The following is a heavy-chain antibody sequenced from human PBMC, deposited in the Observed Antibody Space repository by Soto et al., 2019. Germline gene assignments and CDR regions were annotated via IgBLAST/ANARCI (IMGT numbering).Heavy chain of an antibody. CDR1: GFTFSNAW. J-gene: IGHJ6*02. V-gene: IGHV3-15*01. CDR3: VVTPSYYYYGMDV. D-gene: IGHD2-21*02. CDR2: IKSKTDGGTT. Sequence: PGGSLRLSCAASGFTFSNAWMSWVRQAPGKGLEWVGRIKSKTDGGTTDYAAPVKGRFTISRDDSKNTLYLQMNSLKTEDTAVYYPVVTPSYYYYGMDVWGQGTTVTVSS.